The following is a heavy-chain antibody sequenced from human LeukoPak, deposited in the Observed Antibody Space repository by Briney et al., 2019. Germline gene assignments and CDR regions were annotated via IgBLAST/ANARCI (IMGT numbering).Heavy chain of an antibody. CDR1: GFIFSNCA. CDR2: ISGSGGGT. J-gene: IGHJ6*02. D-gene: IGHD3-10*01. CDR3: AKRPVRGVTVLQGYGMDV. Sequence: GGSLRLSCAASGFIFSNCAMTWVRQVPGKGPEWVSTISGSGGGTYYADSVKGRFTISRDNSKNTVYLQINSLRAEDTAVYYCAKRPVRGVTVLQGYGMDVWGQGTTVTVSS. V-gene: IGHV3-23*01.